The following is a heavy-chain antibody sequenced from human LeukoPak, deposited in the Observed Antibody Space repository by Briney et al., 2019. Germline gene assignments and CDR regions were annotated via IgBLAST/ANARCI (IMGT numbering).Heavy chain of an antibody. D-gene: IGHD1-26*01. CDR2: LSYDGNHK. Sequence: RRSLRLSCAGSGFTFSSYGMHWVRQAPGKGLEWLAVLSYDGNHKYYADSVKGRFTISRDNSKNTLFLQMNSLRAEDTAVYYCAKDDRRLVGATDYWGQGTLVTVSS. V-gene: IGHV3-30*18. J-gene: IGHJ4*02. CDR1: GFTFSSYG. CDR3: AKDDRRLVGATDY.